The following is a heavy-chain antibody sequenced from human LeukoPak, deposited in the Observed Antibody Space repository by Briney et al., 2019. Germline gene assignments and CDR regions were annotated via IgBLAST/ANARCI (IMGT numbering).Heavy chain of an antibody. V-gene: IGHV3-21*01. D-gene: IGHD2-8*01. CDR2: ISGSGAGT. CDR3: ARDRATNGVYHD. Sequence: PGGSLRLSCAASGFTFSTYGMSWVRQAPGKGLEWVSEISGSGAGTHYADSVRGRFTISRDNAKNSLYLQMNSLRAEDTAVYYCARDRATNGVYHDWGQGTLVTVSS. CDR1: GFTFSTYG. J-gene: IGHJ4*02.